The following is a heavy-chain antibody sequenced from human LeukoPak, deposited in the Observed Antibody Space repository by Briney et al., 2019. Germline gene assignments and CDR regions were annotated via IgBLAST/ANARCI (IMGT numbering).Heavy chain of an antibody. D-gene: IGHD6-13*01. Sequence: SETLSLTCGVEGGSFSGYSWSWIRQPPGKGLEWIGEINHSGSTNYNPSLKSRVTISLDTSKNQFSLNLSFVTAADTAVYYCARVVWAAAAPWGQGTLVTVSS. CDR1: GGSFSGYS. V-gene: IGHV4-34*01. J-gene: IGHJ5*02. CDR3: ARVVWAAAAP. CDR2: INHSGST.